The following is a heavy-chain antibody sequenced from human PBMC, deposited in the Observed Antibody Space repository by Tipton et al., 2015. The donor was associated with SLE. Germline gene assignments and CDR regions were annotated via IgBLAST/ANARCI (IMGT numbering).Heavy chain of an antibody. Sequence: TLSLTCTVSGGSISSSSFYWGWIRQPPGKGLEWIGSFYYGKSTFYNPSLKRRVTISVDTSTNRLSLQLSSVTAADTAVYYCARVFGGTGYMDVWGKGTTVTVSS. CDR1: GGSISSSSFY. J-gene: IGHJ6*03. CDR3: ARVFGGTGYMDV. CDR2: FYYGKST. V-gene: IGHV4-39*07. D-gene: IGHD3-16*01.